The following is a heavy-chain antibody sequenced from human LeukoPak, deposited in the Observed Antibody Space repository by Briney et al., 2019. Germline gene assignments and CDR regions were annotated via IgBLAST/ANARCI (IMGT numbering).Heavy chain of an antibody. Sequence: PGGSLRLSCAASGFTFSDYYMSWIRQAPGKGLEWVSYISSSGSTIYYADSVKGRFTISRDNAKNSLYLQMNSLRAEDTALYYCAKDMSPMIGTSHAFDIWGQGTMVTVSS. V-gene: IGHV3-11*01. CDR2: ISSSGSTI. D-gene: IGHD3-22*01. CDR1: GFTFSDYY. J-gene: IGHJ3*02. CDR3: AKDMSPMIGTSHAFDI.